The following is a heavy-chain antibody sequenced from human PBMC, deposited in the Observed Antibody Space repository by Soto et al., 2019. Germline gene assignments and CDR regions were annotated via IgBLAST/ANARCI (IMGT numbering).Heavy chain of an antibody. V-gene: IGHV4-39*01. CDR1: GGSISSNSYY. CDR2: IYYSGST. D-gene: IGHD3-3*01. CDR3: ARQDSLITIFGVVIDIFDY. Sequence: PSDAVYLNCTVSGGSISSNSYYWGWIRQPPGKGLEWIGSIYYSGSTYYNPSLKSRVTISVDTSKNQFSLKLSSVTAADTAVYYCARQDSLITIFGVVIDIFDYWGPGTLVPLS. J-gene: IGHJ4*02.